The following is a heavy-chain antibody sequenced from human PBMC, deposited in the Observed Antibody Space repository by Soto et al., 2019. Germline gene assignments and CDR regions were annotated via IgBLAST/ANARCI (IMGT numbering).Heavy chain of an antibody. D-gene: IGHD3-22*01. J-gene: IGHJ4*02. CDR3: ARDQYYYDSSGYKPVFDY. CDR1: GFTFSSYS. CDR2: ISSSSSTI. Sequence: EVQLVESGGGLVQPGGSLRLSCAASGFTFSSYSMNWVRQAPGKGLEWVSYISSSSSTIYYADSVKGRFTISRDNAKNPLYLHMNSLRAEDTAVYYCARDQYYYDSSGYKPVFDYWGQGTLVTVSS. V-gene: IGHV3-48*01.